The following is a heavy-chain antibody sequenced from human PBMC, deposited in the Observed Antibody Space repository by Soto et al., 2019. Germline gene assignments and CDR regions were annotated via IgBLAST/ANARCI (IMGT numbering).Heavy chain of an antibody. J-gene: IGHJ4*02. CDR1: GSSFSHYW. Sequence: GSLRVPSSDSGSSFSHYWMHSVRQAPGKGVVWDSRISTNRRTTTYAYSVKARFTISRDNDKSTLYLQMSSLRVEDRAVYYCADSWLPTSYWGPGTLVTV. V-gene: IGHV3-74*01. CDR3: ADSWLPTSY. CDR2: ISTNRRTT. D-gene: IGHD3-10*01.